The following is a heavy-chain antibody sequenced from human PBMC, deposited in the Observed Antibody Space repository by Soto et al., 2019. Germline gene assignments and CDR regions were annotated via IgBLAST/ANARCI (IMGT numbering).Heavy chain of an antibody. Sequence: GGSLRLSCAASGFTFSSYAMSWVRQAPGKGLEWVSAISGSGGSTYYADSVKGRFTISRDNSKNTLYLQMNSLRAEDTAVYYCARVLGYCSGGSCRLLDYYYGMDVWGQGTTVTVSS. D-gene: IGHD2-15*01. CDR1: GFTFSSYA. CDR3: ARVLGYCSGGSCRLLDYYYGMDV. J-gene: IGHJ6*02. V-gene: IGHV3-23*01. CDR2: ISGSGGST.